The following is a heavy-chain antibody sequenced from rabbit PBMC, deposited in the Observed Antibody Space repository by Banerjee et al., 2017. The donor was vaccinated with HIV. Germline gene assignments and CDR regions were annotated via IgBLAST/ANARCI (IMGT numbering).Heavy chain of an antibody. Sequence: QEQLEESGGDLVKPEGSLTLTCTASGFSFSSSYWICWVRQAPGKGLEWIACIVSGSSGNTVYANWAKGRFTISKTSSTTVTLQMTSLTAADTATYFCARGSDCTYGYTDCAFRLWGPGTLVTVS. CDR2: IVSGSSGNT. D-gene: IGHD6-1*01. J-gene: IGHJ4*01. V-gene: IGHV1S45*01. CDR1: GFSFSSSYW. CDR3: ARGSDCTYGYTDCAFRL.